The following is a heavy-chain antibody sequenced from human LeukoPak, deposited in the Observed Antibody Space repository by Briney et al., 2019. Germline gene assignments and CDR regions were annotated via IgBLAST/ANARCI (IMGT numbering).Heavy chain of an antibody. Sequence: ASVKVSCKASGYTFTSYGISWVRQAPGQGLEWMGWISAYNGNTNYTQKLQGRVTMTTDTSTSTAYMELRSLRSDDTAVYYCARDTLDCSGGSCYPTDFDYWGQGTLVTVSS. CDR3: ARDTLDCSGGSCYPTDFDY. J-gene: IGHJ4*02. CDR1: GYTFTSYG. CDR2: ISAYNGNT. D-gene: IGHD2-15*01. V-gene: IGHV1-18*04.